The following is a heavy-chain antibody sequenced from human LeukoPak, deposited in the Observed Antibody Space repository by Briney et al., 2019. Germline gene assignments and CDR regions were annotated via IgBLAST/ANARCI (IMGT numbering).Heavy chain of an antibody. CDR3: ARQKYYYDSSGYHYYYYYMDV. J-gene: IGHJ6*03. Sequence: PGGSLRLSCAASGFTFSSYWMSWVRQAPGKGLEWVANINQDGSERYYVDSVKGRFTISRDNAKNSVFLQMNSLRAEDTALYYCARQKYYYDSSGYHYYYYYMDVWGKGTTVTISS. D-gene: IGHD3-22*01. CDR1: GFTFSSYW. V-gene: IGHV3-7*01. CDR2: INQDGSER.